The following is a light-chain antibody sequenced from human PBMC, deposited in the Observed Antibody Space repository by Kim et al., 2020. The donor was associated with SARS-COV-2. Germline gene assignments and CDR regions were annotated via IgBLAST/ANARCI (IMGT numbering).Light chain of an antibody. CDR2: AAS. CDR1: QGINNY. V-gene: IGKV1-27*01. CDR3: KNHDNAEWT. Sequence: DIEMTQSPSSLSESLGDRVTISCRASQGINNYLAWYQQKPGKGPKLLIYAASALESGVPSRFSGSGSGTDFTLTISSLQPEDIATYYCKNHDNAEWTFVQGSKGDIK. J-gene: IGKJ1*01.